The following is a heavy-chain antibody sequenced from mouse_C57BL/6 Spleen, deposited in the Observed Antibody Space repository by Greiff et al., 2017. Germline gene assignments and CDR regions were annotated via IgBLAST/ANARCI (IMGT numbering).Heavy chain of an antibody. CDR3: ARRLYYYGSSYDYAMDY. CDR2: NLPGRGST. J-gene: IGHJ4*01. D-gene: IGHD1-1*01. Sequence: QVQLQQSGAELMKPGASVKLSCTATGYTFTGYWIEWVKQRPGHGLEWIGENLPGRGSTNYNEKFKGKATFTADTSSTTAYMQLSSLTTADAAIYYCARRLYYYGSSYDYAMDYWGQGTSVTVSS. CDR1: GYTFTGYW. V-gene: IGHV1-9*01.